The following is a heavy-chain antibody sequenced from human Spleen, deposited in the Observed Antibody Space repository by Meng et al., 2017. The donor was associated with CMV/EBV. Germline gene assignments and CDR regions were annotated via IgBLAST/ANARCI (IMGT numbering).Heavy chain of an antibody. CDR1: SFSGDH. Sequence: SFSGDHWSRIRQPPGKGLEWIGEINHSGSTNYNPSLKSRVTISVDTSKNQFSLKLSSVTAADTAVYYCAGFTYCSSTSCYINWFDPWGQGTLVTVSS. J-gene: IGHJ5*02. V-gene: IGHV4-34*01. D-gene: IGHD2-2*02. CDR3: AGFTYCSSTSCYINWFDP. CDR2: INHSGST.